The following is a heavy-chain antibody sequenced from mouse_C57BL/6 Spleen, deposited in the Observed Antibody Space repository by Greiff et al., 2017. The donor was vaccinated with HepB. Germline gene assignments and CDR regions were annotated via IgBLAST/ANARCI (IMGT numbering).Heavy chain of an antibody. Sequence: EVMLVESGGGLVKPGGSLKLSCAASGFTFSSYAMSWVRQTPEKRLEWVATISDGGSYTYYPDNVKGRFTISRDNAKNNLYLQMSHLKSEDTAMYYCARDLETTVVATDYWYFDVWGTGTTVTVSS. CDR1: GFTFSSYA. CDR2: ISDGGSYT. V-gene: IGHV5-4*01. CDR3: ARDLETTVVATDYWYFDV. D-gene: IGHD1-1*01. J-gene: IGHJ1*03.